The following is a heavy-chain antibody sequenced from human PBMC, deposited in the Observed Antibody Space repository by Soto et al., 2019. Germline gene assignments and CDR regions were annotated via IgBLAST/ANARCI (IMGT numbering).Heavy chain of an antibody. D-gene: IGHD3-10*01. CDR2: ISYDGSNK. V-gene: IGHV3-30*18. CDR3: AKYSDYYGSGSYPPGEHGMDV. Sequence: GGSLRLSCAASGFTFSSYGMHWVRQAPGKGLEWVAVISYDGSNKYYADSVKGRFTISRDNSKNTLYLQMNSLRAEDTAVYYCAKYSDYYGSGSYPPGEHGMDVWGQGTTVTVSS. J-gene: IGHJ6*02. CDR1: GFTFSSYG.